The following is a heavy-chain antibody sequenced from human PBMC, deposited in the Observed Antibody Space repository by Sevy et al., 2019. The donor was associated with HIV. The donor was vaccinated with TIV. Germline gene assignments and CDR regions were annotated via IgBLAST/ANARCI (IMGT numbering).Heavy chain of an antibody. Sequence: SENLSLTCGVSGGSISSSNWWHWVRQPPGKGLEWIGEIYRSGSTNYNPSLKSRVTMSVDNSKNQFSLQLNSVTAADTAVYYCARGFDTPRGFDPWGQGTLVTVSS. D-gene: IGHD3-9*01. J-gene: IGHJ5*02. CDR3: ARGFDTPRGFDP. CDR1: GGSISSSNW. CDR2: IYRSGST. V-gene: IGHV4-4*02.